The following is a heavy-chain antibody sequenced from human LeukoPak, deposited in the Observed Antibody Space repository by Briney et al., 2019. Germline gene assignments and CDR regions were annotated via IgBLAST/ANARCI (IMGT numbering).Heavy chain of an antibody. J-gene: IGHJ2*01. D-gene: IGHD2-21*02. CDR2: INHSGST. Sequence: SETLSLTCAVYGGSFSGYYWSWIRQPPGKGLEWIGEINHSGSTNYNPSLKRRVTISVDTSKNQFSLKLSSVTAADTAVYYCARARRAFVVVTAGRYWYFDLWGRGTLVTVSS. CDR1: GGSFSGYY. CDR3: ARARRAFVVVTAGRYWYFDL. V-gene: IGHV4-34*01.